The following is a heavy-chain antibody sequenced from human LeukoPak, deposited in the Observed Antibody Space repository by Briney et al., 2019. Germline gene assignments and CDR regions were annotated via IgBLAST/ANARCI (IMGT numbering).Heavy chain of an antibody. D-gene: IGHD3-16*01. CDR2: INHSGST. J-gene: IGHJ2*01. V-gene: IGHV4-34*01. Sequence: SETLSLTCAVYGGSFSGYYWSWIRQPPGKGLEWIGEINHSGSTNYNPSLKSRVTISVDTSKNQFSLKLSSVTAADTAVYYCVRVCYDYVWGSLVYWYFDLWGRGTLVTVSS. CDR3: VRVCYDYVWGSLVYWYFDL. CDR1: GGSFSGYY.